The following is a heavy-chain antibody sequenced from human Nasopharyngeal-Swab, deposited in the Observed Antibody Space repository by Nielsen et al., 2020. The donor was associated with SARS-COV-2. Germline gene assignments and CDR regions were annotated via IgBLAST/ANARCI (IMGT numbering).Heavy chain of an antibody. CDR2: INVDGSSI. V-gene: IGHV3-74*01. CDR3: TRNHLGLGI. CDR1: GFTFSSYS. J-gene: IGHJ3*02. D-gene: IGHD3-16*01. Sequence: GEYLKIPCVASGFTFSSYSMYWVRQAPGQGLVCVSQINVDGSSINCADSVKGRFTTSRDNAKNTLYLQMNSLRAEDTAVYYCTRNHLGLGIWGQGTVVTVSS.